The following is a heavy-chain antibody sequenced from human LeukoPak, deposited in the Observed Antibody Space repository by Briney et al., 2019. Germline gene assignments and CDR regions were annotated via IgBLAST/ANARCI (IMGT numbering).Heavy chain of an antibody. D-gene: IGHD3-10*01. V-gene: IGHV1-3*01. CDR2: INAGNGNT. J-gene: IGHJ4*02. Sequence: ASVKVSCKASGYTFINYAINWGRQAPGQRLEWMGWINAGNGNTKYSQKFQGRVTITRDTSASTAYMELSSLRSEDTAVYYCARDQRTYYLGSGSYYKVGRLDFWGQGTLVTVSS. CDR1: GYTFINYA. CDR3: ARDQRTYYLGSGSYYKVGRLDF.